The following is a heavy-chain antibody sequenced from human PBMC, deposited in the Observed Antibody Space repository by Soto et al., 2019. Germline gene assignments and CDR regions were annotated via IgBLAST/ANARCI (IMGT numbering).Heavy chain of an antibody. Sequence: EVQLLESGGGLVQPGGSLTLSCAASGFTFSDYTMSWVRQAPGKGLECISVILSDYNTYYAGSGRGRFTISRDNSKNTLYLEMNSLRAEDTAVYYCARRTSGYFGYWGQGALVTVSS. V-gene: IGHV3-23*03. CDR1: GFTFSDYT. CDR2: ILSDYNT. D-gene: IGHD6-19*01. CDR3: ARRTSGYFGY. J-gene: IGHJ4*02.